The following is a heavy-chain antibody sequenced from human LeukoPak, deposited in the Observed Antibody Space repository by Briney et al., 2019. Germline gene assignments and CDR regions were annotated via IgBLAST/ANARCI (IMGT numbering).Heavy chain of an antibody. CDR1: GFTFSSYA. Sequence: PGGSLRLSCAASGFTFSSYAMSWVRQAPGKGLEWVSAISGSGGSTYYADSVKGQFTISRDISKNTLYLQMNSLRAEDAALYYCAKDPSLDYGDYVFAFDIWGQGTMVTVSS. CDR3: AKDPSLDYGDYVFAFDI. V-gene: IGHV3-23*01. D-gene: IGHD4-17*01. CDR2: ISGSGGST. J-gene: IGHJ3*02.